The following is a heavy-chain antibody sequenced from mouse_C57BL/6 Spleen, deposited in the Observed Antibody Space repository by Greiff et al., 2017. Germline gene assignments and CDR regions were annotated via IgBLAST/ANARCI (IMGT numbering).Heavy chain of an antibody. V-gene: IGHV1-53*01. CDR3: ARLGFTTVVATDY. D-gene: IGHD1-1*01. CDR1: GYTFTSYW. J-gene: IGHJ2*01. CDR2: INPSNGGT. Sequence: VQLQQPGTELVKPGASVKLSCKASGYTFTSYWMHWVKQRPGQGLEWIGNINPSNGGTNYNEKFKSKATLTVDKSSSTAYMQLSSLTSEDSAVYDSARLGFTTVVATDYWGQGTTLTVSS.